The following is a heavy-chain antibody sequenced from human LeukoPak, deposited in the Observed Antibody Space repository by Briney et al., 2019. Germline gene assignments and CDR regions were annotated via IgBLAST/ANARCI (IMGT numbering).Heavy chain of an antibody. CDR3: TRVKVVGYDYYFDY. CDR1: GGTFSSYA. Sequence: SVKVSCKASGGTFSSYAISWVRQAPGQGLEWMGGIIPIFGTANYAQKFQGRVTITTDESTSTAYMELSSLRSEDTAVYYCTRVKVVGYDYYFDYWGQGTLVTVSS. J-gene: IGHJ4*02. V-gene: IGHV1-69*05. CDR2: IIPIFGTA. D-gene: IGHD5-12*01.